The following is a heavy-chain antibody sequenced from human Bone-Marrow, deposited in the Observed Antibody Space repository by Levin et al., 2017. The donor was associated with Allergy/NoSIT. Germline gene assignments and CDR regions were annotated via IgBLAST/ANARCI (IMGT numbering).Heavy chain of an antibody. Sequence: GESLKISCAASGFSFSSYWMYWVRQAPGKGLVWVSRINPDGSSTSYADAVKGRFSISRDNAKNTLYLQMNSLRAEDTALYYCTTLYSVNSDYWGQGTLVTVSP. D-gene: IGHD5/OR15-5a*01. J-gene: IGHJ4*02. V-gene: IGHV3-74*01. CDR3: TTLYSVNSDY. CDR2: INPDGSST. CDR1: GFSFSSYW.